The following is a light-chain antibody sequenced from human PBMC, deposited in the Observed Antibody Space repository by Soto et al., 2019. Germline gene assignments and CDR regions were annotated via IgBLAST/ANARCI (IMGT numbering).Light chain of an antibody. Sequence: QPVLTQSPSASASLGASVKLTCTLSSGHSSYAIAWHQQQPEKGPRYLMKLNSDGSHSKGDGIPDRFSGSSPGAERYLTISSLQSEDEADYYCQTWGTGIHVFGTGTKVTVL. V-gene: IGLV4-69*01. CDR2: LNSDGSH. CDR3: QTWGTGIHV. J-gene: IGLJ1*01. CDR1: SGHSSYA.